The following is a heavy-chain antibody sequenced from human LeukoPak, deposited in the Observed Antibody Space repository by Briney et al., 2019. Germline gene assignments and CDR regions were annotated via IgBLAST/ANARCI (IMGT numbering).Heavy chain of an antibody. J-gene: IGHJ4*02. V-gene: IGHV4-38-2*01. CDR2: IYHSGST. CDR3: ANYYDLWSGPRD. Sequence: SETLSLTCAVSGYSISSGYYWGWIRQPPGKGLEWIGSIYHSGSTYYNPSLKSRVTISVDTSKNQFSLKVSSVTAADTAVYYCANYYDLWSGPRDWGQGTLVTVSS. CDR1: GYSISSGYY. D-gene: IGHD3-3*01.